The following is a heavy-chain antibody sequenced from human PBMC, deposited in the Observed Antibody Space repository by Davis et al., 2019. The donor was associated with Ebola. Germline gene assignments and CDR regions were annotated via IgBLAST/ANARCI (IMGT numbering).Heavy chain of an antibody. CDR2: ISSSSSYI. D-gene: IGHD1-26*01. J-gene: IGHJ4*02. Sequence: GGSLGLSCAASGFTFSSYSMNWVRQAPGKGLEWVSSISSSSSYIYYADSVKGRFTISRDNAKNSLYLQMNSLRAEDTAVYYCASTPYLRWELLGEVGFDYWGQGTLVTVSS. CDR1: GFTFSSYS. CDR3: ASTPYLRWELLGEVGFDY. V-gene: IGHV3-21*04.